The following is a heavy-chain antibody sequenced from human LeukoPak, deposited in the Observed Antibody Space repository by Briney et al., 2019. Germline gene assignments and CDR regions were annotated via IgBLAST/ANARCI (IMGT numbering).Heavy chain of an antibody. D-gene: IGHD2-2*01. CDR2: ISYDGSNK. CDR1: GFTFSSYA. J-gene: IGHJ4*02. CDR3: ARASEGYCSSTSCFFTPDY. Sequence: GGSLRLSCAATGFTFSSYATHWVRQAPGKGLEWVAVISYDGSNKYYADSVKGRFTISRDNSKNTLYLQMNSLRAEDTAVYYCARASEGYCSSTSCFFTPDYWGQGTLVTVSS. V-gene: IGHV3-30*01.